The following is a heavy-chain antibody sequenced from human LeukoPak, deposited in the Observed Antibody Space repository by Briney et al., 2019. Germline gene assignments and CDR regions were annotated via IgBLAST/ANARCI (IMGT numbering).Heavy chain of an antibody. CDR3: AKDEMTLVTIPRGALDI. CDR1: GFTFSSYA. V-gene: IGHV3-23*01. Sequence: GGSLRLSCEASGFTFSSYAMSWVRQAPGKGLEWVSEISGSGFSTYYADSVKGRFTISRDNSKDTLHLQMNSLRAEDTAVYYCAKDEMTLVTIPRGALDIWGQGTMVTVSS. J-gene: IGHJ3*02. D-gene: IGHD4-17*01. CDR2: ISGSGFST.